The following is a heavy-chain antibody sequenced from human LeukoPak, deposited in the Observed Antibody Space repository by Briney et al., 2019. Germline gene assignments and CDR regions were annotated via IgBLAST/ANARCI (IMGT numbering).Heavy chain of an antibody. D-gene: IGHD2-15*01. CDR1: GFTFSSYA. CDR2: ISSNGGST. V-gene: IGHV3-64*01. Sequence: PGRSLRLSCAASGFTFSSYAMHWVRQAPGKGLEYVSAISSNGGSTYYANSVKGRFTISRDNSKNTLYLQMGSLRAEDMAVYYCARDHCSGGSCYSGYYYYYGMDVWGQGTTVTVSS. CDR3: ARDHCSGGSCYSGYYYYYGMDV. J-gene: IGHJ6*02.